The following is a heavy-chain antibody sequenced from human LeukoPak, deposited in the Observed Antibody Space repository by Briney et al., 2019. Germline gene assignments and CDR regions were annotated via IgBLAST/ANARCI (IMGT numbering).Heavy chain of an antibody. Sequence: SQTLSLTCTVSGGSISSGGYYWSWLRQHPGKGLEWIGYIYYSGSTYYNPSLKSRVTISVDTSKNQFSLKLSSVTAADTAVYYCARDRTGVSVGYCSGGSCYSRPRNSYGMDVWGQGTTVTVSS. V-gene: IGHV4-31*03. CDR1: GGSISSGGYY. J-gene: IGHJ6*02. CDR2: IYYSGST. CDR3: ARDRTGVSVGYCSGGSCYSRPRNSYGMDV. D-gene: IGHD2-15*01.